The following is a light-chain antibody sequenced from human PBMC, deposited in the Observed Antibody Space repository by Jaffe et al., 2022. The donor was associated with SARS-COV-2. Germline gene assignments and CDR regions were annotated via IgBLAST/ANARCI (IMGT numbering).Light chain of an antibody. CDR2: KDI. V-gene: IGLV3-25*03. Sequence: SYELTQPPSVSVSPGQTARITCSGDALPNQYAYWYQQKPGHAPVLVIYKDIERPSGIPERFSGSSSETTVTLTISGVQAEDEADYYCQSADSSGPWVFGGGTRLTVL. CDR3: QSADSSGPWV. CDR1: ALPNQY. J-gene: IGLJ3*02.